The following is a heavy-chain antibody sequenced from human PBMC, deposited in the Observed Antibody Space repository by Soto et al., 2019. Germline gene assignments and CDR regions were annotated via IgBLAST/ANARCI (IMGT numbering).Heavy chain of an antibody. CDR2: IKSKTDGGTT. V-gene: IGHV3-15*01. J-gene: IGHJ4*02. CDR3: TTENYDYIWGAPGY. D-gene: IGHD3-16*01. Sequence: PAGSLRLSCAASGFTFSNAWMSWVRQAPGKGLEWVGRIKSKTDGGTTDYAAPVKGRFTISRDDSKNTLYLQMNSLKTEDTAVYYCTTENYDYIWGAPGYWGQGTLVTVSS. CDR1: GFTFSNAW.